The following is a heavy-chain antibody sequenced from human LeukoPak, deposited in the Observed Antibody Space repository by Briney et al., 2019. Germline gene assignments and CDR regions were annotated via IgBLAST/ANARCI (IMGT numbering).Heavy chain of an antibody. V-gene: IGHV3-49*04. D-gene: IGHD2-2*01. CDR3: TREVVVPAAAFDY. Sequence: GGSLRLSCTASGFTFGDYAMSWVRQAPVKGLEWVGFIRSKAYGGTTEYAASVKGRFTISRDDSKSIAYLQMNSLKTEDTAVYYCTREVVVPAAAFDYWGQGTLVTVSS. CDR2: IRSKAYGGTT. CDR1: GFTFGDYA. J-gene: IGHJ4*02.